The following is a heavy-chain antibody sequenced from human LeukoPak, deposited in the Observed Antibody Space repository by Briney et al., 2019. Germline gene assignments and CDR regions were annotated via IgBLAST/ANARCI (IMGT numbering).Heavy chain of an antibody. D-gene: IGHD3-10*01. CDR2: ISGSGGST. Sequence: GGSLRLSCAASGFTFNNYAMSWVRQAPGKGLEWVSGISGSGGSTNYADSVKGRFTISRDNSKNTLYLQMNSLRAEDTAVYYCAKGDKDGSGNYYGDYYYYIDVWGKGTTVTVSS. CDR3: AKGDKDGSGNYYGDYYYYIDV. V-gene: IGHV3-23*01. J-gene: IGHJ6*03. CDR1: GFTFNNYA.